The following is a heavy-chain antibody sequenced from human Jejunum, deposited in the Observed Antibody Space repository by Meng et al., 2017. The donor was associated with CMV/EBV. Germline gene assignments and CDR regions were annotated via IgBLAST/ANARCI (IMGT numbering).Heavy chain of an antibody. D-gene: IGHD4-11*01. Sequence: SCGLIGITTYSCGWIRPPPGKGLEWIGTISYSGSTYYNPSLKSRVTISVDTSKNRFSLRLSSVTAADTAVYYCARDRDVNYGLFDYWGQGTLVTVSS. CDR2: ISYSGST. CDR1: CGLIGITTYS. J-gene: IGHJ4*02. CDR3: ARDRDVNYGLFDY. V-gene: IGHV4-39*07.